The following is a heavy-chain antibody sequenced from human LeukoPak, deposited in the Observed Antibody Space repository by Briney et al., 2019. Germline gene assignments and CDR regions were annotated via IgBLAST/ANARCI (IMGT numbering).Heavy chain of an antibody. CDR1: GFTFSSYS. D-gene: IGHD3-22*01. CDR2: IRSRAYGGTT. J-gene: IGHJ4*02. V-gene: IGHV3-49*04. Sequence: GGSLRLSCAASGFTFSSYSMNWVRQAPGKGLEWVGFIRSRAYGGTTEYAASVKGRFTISGDDSKSIAYLQMNSLKTEDTAVYYCTRYGHYYDSSGYYDLFDYWGQGTLVTVSS. CDR3: TRYGHYYDSSGYYDLFDY.